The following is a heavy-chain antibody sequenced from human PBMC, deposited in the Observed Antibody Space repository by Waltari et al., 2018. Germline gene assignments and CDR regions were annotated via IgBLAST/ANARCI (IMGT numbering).Heavy chain of an antibody. V-gene: IGHV3-11*01. J-gene: IGHJ4*02. CDR3: ASPSPYDSSGYYFDY. Sequence: QVQLVESGGGLVKPGGSLRLSCAASGFTFRDYFMGWTRQVPGKGLEWVSYISSSGSTIYYADSVKGRFTISRDNAKNSLYLQMNSLRAEDTAVYYCASPSPYDSSGYYFDYWGQGTLVTVSS. D-gene: IGHD3-22*01. CDR2: ISSSGSTI. CDR1: GFTFRDYF.